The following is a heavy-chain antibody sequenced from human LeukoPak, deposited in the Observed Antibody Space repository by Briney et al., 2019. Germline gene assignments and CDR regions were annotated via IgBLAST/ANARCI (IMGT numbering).Heavy chain of an antibody. V-gene: IGHV3-13*01. Sequence: GESLRLSCAASGFTFSNYDMHWVRQATGKGLEWVSSIGTVGDTYYSDSVRGRFTISRDNSKNTLYVQMNSLRDEDTAVYYCAKDQRWESPHYLDSWGQGTLVTVSS. CDR3: AKDQRWESPHYLDS. J-gene: IGHJ4*02. CDR1: GFTFSNYD. D-gene: IGHD1-26*01. CDR2: IGTVGDT.